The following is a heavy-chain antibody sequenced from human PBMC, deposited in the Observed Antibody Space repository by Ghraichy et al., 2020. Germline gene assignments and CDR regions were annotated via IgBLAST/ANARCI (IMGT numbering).Heavy chain of an antibody. V-gene: IGHV4-34*01. CDR2: INHSGST. J-gene: IGHJ5*02. CDR3: ARPGYSSGWYGPRRGWFDP. CDR1: GGSFSGYY. Sequence: GSLRLSCAVYGGSFSGYYWSWIRQPPGKGLEWIGEINHSGSTNYNPSLKSRVTISVDTSKNQFSLKLSSVTAADTAMYYCARPGYSSGWYGPRRGWFDPWGQGTLVTVSS. D-gene: IGHD6-19*01.